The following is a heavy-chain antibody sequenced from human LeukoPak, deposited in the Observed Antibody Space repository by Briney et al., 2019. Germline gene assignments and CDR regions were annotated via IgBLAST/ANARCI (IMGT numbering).Heavy chain of an antibody. J-gene: IGHJ5*02. V-gene: IGHV4-4*08. CDR2: ISASGGT. Sequence: SETLSLTCTVSGGSISTYYWSWIRQPPGKGLEWIADISASGGTNYNPSLESRVTVSIDPSKNQFSLKLSSVTAADTAVFYCARSPHNSAWYEKWFDPWGQGTLVTVSS. D-gene: IGHD6-13*01. CDR1: GGSISTYY. CDR3: ARSPHNSAWYEKWFDP.